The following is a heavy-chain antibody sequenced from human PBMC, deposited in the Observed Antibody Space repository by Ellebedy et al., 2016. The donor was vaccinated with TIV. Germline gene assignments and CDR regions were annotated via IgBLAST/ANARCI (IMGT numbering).Heavy chain of an antibody. CDR3: ARGSCSSTSCPNWFDP. CDR1: GGSFSGYY. D-gene: IGHD2-2*01. V-gene: IGHV4-34*01. J-gene: IGHJ5*02. CDR2: INHSGST. Sequence: SETLSLXXAVYGGSFSGYYWSWIRQPPGKGLEWIGEINHSGSTNYNPSLKSRVTISVDTSKNQFSLKLSSVTAADTAVYYCARGSCSSTSCPNWFDPWGQGTLVTVSS.